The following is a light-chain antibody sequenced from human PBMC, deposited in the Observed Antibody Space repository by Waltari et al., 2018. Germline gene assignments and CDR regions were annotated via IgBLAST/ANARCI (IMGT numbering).Light chain of an antibody. V-gene: IGKV3-11*01. CDR1: QNLNSY. Sequence: EIVLTQSPGTLSLSPGERATLSCRASQNLNSYLAWYQQKPGQAPRLLIYHAVNRATGIPARFSGSGSGTDFTLIISSLEPEDSATYYCLQRSRWPTFGQGTKVEIK. CDR2: HAV. J-gene: IGKJ1*01. CDR3: LQRSRWPT.